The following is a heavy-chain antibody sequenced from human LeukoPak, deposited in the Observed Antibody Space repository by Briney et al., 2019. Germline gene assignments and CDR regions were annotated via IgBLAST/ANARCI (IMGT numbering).Heavy chain of an antibody. V-gene: IGHV3-15*01. CDR2: IKSKTDGGTT. J-gene: IGHJ4*02. Sequence: GGPLRLSCAASGFPFSNAWMSWVRQAPGKGREWVGRIKSKTDGGTTDYAAPVKGRFTISRDDSKNTLYLQMNSLKTEDTAVYYCTTDGSDYSSGWYSAYYFDYWGQGTLVTVSS. CDR3: TTDGSDYSSGWYSAYYFDY. CDR1: GFPFSNAW. D-gene: IGHD6-19*01.